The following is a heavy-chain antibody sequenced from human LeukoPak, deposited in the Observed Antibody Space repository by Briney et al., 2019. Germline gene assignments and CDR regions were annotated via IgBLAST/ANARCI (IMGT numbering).Heavy chain of an antibody. V-gene: IGHV3-7*05. CDR1: GFSFSTYW. CDR2: IKQDGSEK. Sequence: PGGSLRLSCAASGFSFSTYWMTWVRQAPGRGLEWVDNIKQDGSEKYYVDSVKGRFTISRDNAKNSLYLQMNSLRAEDTAVYYCARGALRFDPWGQGTLVTVSS. CDR3: ARGALRFDP. J-gene: IGHJ5*02.